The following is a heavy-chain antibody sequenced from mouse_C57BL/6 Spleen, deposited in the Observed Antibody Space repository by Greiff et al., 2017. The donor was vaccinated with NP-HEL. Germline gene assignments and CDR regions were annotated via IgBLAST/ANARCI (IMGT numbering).Heavy chain of an antibody. D-gene: IGHD2-4*01. CDR2: IDPSDSYT. J-gene: IGHJ3*01. CDR1: GYTFTSYW. V-gene: IGHV1-69*01. CDR3: ARWGDYDVAY. Sequence: QVQLQQPGAELVMPGASVKLSCKASGYTFTSYWMHWVKQRPGQGLEWIGEIDPSDSYTNYNQKFKGKSTFTVDKSSSTAYMQRSSLTSEDSAVYYCARWGDYDVAYGGQGTLVTVSA.